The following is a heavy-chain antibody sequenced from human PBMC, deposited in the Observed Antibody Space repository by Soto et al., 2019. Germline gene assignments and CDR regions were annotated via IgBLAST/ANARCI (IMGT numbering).Heavy chain of an antibody. J-gene: IGHJ4*02. CDR2: ISYDGSNK. V-gene: IGHV3-30*18. CDR1: GFTFGSYG. Sequence: PGGSLRLSCAASGFTFGSYGMHWVRQAPGKGLEWVAVISYDGSNKYYADSVRGRFAISRDNSNNMLYLQMNSLRAEDPAVYYCANIRNVVYAHNAYWGQGTLVTVSS. D-gene: IGHD2-8*02. CDR3: ANIRNVVYAHNAY.